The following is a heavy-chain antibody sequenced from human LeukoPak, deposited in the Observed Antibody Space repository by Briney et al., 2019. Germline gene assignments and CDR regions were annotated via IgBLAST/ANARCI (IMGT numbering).Heavy chain of an antibody. Sequence: SETLSLTCTVSGGSISSGDYYWSWIRQPPGKGLEWIGYIYHSGSTYYNPSLKSRVTISVDTSKNQSSLKLSSVTAADTAVYYCAREGEVGASDYWGQGTLVTVSS. J-gene: IGHJ4*02. CDR2: IYHSGST. V-gene: IGHV4-30-4*08. CDR1: GGSISSGDYY. D-gene: IGHD1-26*01. CDR3: AREGEVGASDY.